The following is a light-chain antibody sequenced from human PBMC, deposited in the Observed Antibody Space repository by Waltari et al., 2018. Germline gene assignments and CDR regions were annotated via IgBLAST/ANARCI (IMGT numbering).Light chain of an antibody. CDR3: QSYDDTHQV. Sequence: NFMLTQPHSVSESPGKTVIISCTRSSGSIASNTVQWYQQRPGSAPTTVIYEDNQRLSGVPDRFSGYIDRSSNSASLTISGLKTEDEADYYCQSYDDTHQVFGGGTKLTVL. J-gene: IGLJ3*02. V-gene: IGLV6-57*03. CDR1: SGSIASNT. CDR2: EDN.